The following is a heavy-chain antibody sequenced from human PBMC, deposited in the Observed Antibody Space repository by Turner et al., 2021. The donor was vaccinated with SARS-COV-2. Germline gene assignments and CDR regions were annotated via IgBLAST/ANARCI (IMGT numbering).Heavy chain of an antibody. V-gene: IGHV4-39*01. Sequence: QLPLQVSGPGLVKPSETLSLTCTVSGGSLSSSSYYWGWIRQPPGKGLEWIGSIYDSGSTYYNPSLKSRVTISVDTSKNQFSLKLSSVTAADTAVYYCAGEEVVFRASHTLYYYGMDVWGQGTTVTVSS. J-gene: IGHJ6*02. CDR3: AGEEVVFRASHTLYYYGMDV. CDR1: GGSLSSSSYY. D-gene: IGHD3-22*01. CDR2: IYDSGST.